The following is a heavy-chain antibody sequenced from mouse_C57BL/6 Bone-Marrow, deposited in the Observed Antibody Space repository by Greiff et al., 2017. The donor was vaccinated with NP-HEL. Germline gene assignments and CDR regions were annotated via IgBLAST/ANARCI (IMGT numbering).Heavy chain of an antibody. J-gene: IGHJ4*01. CDR3: TRIYYEYRYYYAMDY. D-gene: IGHD2-4*01. CDR2: IRNKANNHAT. V-gene: IGHV6-6*01. CDR1: GFTFSDAW. Sequence: EVKLQESGGGLVQPGGSMKLSCAASGFTFSDAWMDWVRQSPEKGLEWVAEIRNKANNHATYYAESVKGRFTISRDDSKSSVYLQMNSLRAEDTGIYYCTRIYYEYRYYYAMDYWGQGTSVTVSS.